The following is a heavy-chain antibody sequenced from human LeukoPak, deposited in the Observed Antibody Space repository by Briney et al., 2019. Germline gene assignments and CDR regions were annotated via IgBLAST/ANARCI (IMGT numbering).Heavy chain of an antibody. CDR1: GYTFTSYG. Sequence: ASVTVSCXASGYTFTSYGISWVRQAPGQGLEWMGWISAYNGNTNYAQKLQVRVTMTTDTSTSTAYMELRSLRSDDTAVYYCARVQLRFLEWLFIRYFDYWGQGTLVTVSS. J-gene: IGHJ4*02. V-gene: IGHV1-18*01. D-gene: IGHD3-3*01. CDR2: ISAYNGNT. CDR3: ARVQLRFLEWLFIRYFDY.